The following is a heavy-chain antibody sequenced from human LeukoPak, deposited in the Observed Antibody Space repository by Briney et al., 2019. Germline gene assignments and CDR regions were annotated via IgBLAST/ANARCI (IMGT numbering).Heavy chain of an antibody. CDR2: IYYSGST. J-gene: IGHJ4*02. CDR3: ARGRLGDLLDY. CDR1: GGPIGSSPYY. V-gene: IGHV4-39*07. Sequence: SETLSLTCTVSGGPIGSSPYYWGWIRQPPGKGLEWIGSIYYSGSTYYNPSLKSRVTISVDTSKNQVSLKLSSVTAADTAVYYCARGRLGDLLDYWGQGTLVTVSS. D-gene: IGHD4-17*01.